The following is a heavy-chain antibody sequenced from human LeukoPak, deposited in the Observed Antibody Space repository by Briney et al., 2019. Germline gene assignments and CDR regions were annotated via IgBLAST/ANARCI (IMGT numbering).Heavy chain of an antibody. Sequence: ASVKVSCKASGYTFTSYGISWVRQAPGQGLEWMGWISAYNGNTNYAQKLQGRDTMTTDTSTSTAYMELRSLRSDDTAVYYCARDLPGAVAGTGGYWGQGTLVTVSS. V-gene: IGHV1-18*01. J-gene: IGHJ4*02. CDR3: ARDLPGAVAGTGGY. CDR1: GYTFTSYG. D-gene: IGHD6-19*01. CDR2: ISAYNGNT.